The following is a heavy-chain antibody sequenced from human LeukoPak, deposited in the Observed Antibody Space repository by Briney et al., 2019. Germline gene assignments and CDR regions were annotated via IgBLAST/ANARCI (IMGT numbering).Heavy chain of an antibody. V-gene: IGHV3-23*01. CDR2: ISGSGGST. J-gene: IGHJ4*02. D-gene: IGHD2-21*01. CDR1: GFTFSSYA. Sequence: PGGSLRLSCAASGFTFSSYAMSWVRQAPGKGLEWVSAISGSGGSTYYADSVKGRFTISRDNSKNTLYLQMNSLRAEDTAVYYCARELSQIVWGGLDYGGQGILVSVSS. CDR3: ARELSQIVWGGLDY.